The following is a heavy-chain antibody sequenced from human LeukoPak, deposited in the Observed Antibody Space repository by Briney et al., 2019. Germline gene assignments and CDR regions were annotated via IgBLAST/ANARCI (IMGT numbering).Heavy chain of an antibody. CDR2: IYYSGST. D-gene: IGHD3-22*01. V-gene: IGHV4-39*02. CDR1: GGSISSSSYY. J-gene: IGHJ4*02. CDR3: AGETNYYDSSGYSHC. Sequence: SETLSLTCTVSGGSISSSSYYWGWIRQPPGKGLEWIGSIYYSGSTYYNPSLKSRVTISVDTSKNQFSLKLSSVTAADTAVYYCAGETNYYDSSGYSHCWGQGTLVTVSS.